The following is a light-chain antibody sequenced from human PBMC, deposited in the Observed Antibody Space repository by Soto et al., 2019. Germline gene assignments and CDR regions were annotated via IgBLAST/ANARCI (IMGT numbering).Light chain of an antibody. CDR1: GSDIGGYNF. J-gene: IGLJ2*01. CDR2: EVS. Sequence: QSALTQPASVSGSPGQSITISCTGTGSDIGGYNFVAWYQQHPGKAPKLMIYEVSNRPSGVSNRFSGSKSGNTASLTISGLQAEDEADYYCSSYTSSITVVFGGGTKVTVL. CDR3: SSYTSSITVV. V-gene: IGLV2-14*01.